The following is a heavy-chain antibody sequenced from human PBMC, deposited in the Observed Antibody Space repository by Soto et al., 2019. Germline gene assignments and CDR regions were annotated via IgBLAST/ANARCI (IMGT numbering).Heavy chain of an antibody. Sequence: SQTLSLTCVISGDSVSSNSAAWNWIRQSPSRGLEWLGRTYYRSKWYNDYAVSVKSRITINPDTSKNQFSLQLNSVTPEDTAVYYFAKDIVGPEVRFYYYYYGMDVWGQGTTVTVSS. V-gene: IGHV6-1*01. D-gene: IGHD3-16*02. CDR1: GDSVSSNSAA. CDR2: TYYRSKWYN. CDR3: AKDIVGPEVRFYYYYYGMDV. J-gene: IGHJ6*02.